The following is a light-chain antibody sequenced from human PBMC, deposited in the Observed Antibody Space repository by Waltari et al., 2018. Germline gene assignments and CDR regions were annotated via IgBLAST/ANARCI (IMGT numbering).Light chain of an antibody. CDR1: SGHIGRHNF. Sequence: QSALTQPASVSGSPGQSITISCTGTSGHIGRHNFVPWYQQHPGKAPRLMIFDVSNRPSGVSDRFSGSKSGNAASLTISGLQAEDEADYYCSTYSPSGTPYVFGTGTEVTVL. CDR2: DVS. V-gene: IGLV2-14*03. J-gene: IGLJ1*01. CDR3: STYSPSGTPYV.